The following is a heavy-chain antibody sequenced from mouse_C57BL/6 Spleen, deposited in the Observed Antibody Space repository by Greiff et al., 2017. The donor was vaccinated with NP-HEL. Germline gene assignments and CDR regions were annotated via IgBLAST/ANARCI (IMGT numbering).Heavy chain of an antibody. CDR2: IRNKANGYTT. D-gene: IGHD1-1*01. Sequence: EVMLVESGGGLVQPGGSLSLSCAASGFTFTDYYMSWVPQPPGKALEWLGFIRNKANGYTTEYSASVKGRFTISRDNSQSILYLQINALRAEDSATYYCARWDGSIDVWGTGTTVTVSS. J-gene: IGHJ1*03. CDR3: ARWDGSIDV. CDR1: GFTFTDYY. V-gene: IGHV7-3*01.